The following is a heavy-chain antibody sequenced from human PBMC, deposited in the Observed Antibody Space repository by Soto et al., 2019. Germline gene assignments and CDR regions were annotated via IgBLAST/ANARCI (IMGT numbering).Heavy chain of an antibody. CDR3: AKGFNSGWYGVAFHI. J-gene: IGHJ3*02. V-gene: IGHV3-23*01. CDR1: GFTFSSYA. D-gene: IGHD6-19*01. CDR2: ISGSGGST. Sequence: PGGSLRLSCAASGFTFSSYAMSWVRQAPGKGLEWVSAISGSGGSTYYADSVKGGVTISRDNSKNTLYLQMNSLRAEDTAVYYCAKGFNSGWYGVAFHIWGQGTMVTVSS.